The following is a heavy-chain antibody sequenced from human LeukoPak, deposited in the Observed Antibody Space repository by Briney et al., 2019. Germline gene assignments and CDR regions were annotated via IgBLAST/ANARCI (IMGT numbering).Heavy chain of an antibody. CDR2: ISAYTGNT. J-gene: IGHJ4*02. Sequence: GASVKVSCKASGYTFTGYYIHWVRQAPGQGLEWMGWISAYTGNTNFAQKLQGRVTVTTDTSTSTAYMELRSLRSDDTAVYYCARENHPLVVVAATPSLGYWGRGTLVTVSS. D-gene: IGHD2-15*01. CDR3: ARENHPLVVVAATPSLGY. V-gene: IGHV1-18*04. CDR1: GYTFTGYY.